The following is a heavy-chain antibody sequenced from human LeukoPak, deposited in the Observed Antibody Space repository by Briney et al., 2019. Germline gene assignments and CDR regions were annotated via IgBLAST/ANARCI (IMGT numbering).Heavy chain of an antibody. V-gene: IGHV3-23*01. CDR3: AKDAPYYYGSGSYPNWFDP. CDR2: ISGSGGST. J-gene: IGHJ5*02. Sequence: GGSLRLSCAASGFTFSSYAMRWVRQAPGKGLEWVSAISGSGGSTYYADSVKGRFTISRDNSKNTLYLQMNSLRAEDTAVYYCAKDAPYYYGSGSYPNWFDPWGQGTLVTVSS. CDR1: GFTFSSYA. D-gene: IGHD3-10*01.